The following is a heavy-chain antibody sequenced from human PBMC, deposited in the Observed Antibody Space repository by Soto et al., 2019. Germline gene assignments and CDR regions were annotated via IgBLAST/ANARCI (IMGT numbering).Heavy chain of an antibody. D-gene: IGHD6-19*01. CDR3: ARRYSSGFDY. CDR1: GGSISSYY. J-gene: IGHJ4*02. CDR2: IYYSGST. Sequence: QVQLQESGPGLVKPSETLSLTCTVSGGSISSYYWSWIRQPPGKGLEWIGYIYYSGSTNYNPSLRSRVTISVGASKNRVSLKLSSVTAADTAVYYCARRYSSGFDYWGQGTLVTVSS. V-gene: IGHV4-59*01.